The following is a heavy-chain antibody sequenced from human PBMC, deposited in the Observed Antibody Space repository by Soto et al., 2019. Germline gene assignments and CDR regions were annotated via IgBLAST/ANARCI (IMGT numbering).Heavy chain of an antibody. D-gene: IGHD6-6*01. CDR2: ISYDGSNK. CDR1: GFTFSSYG. J-gene: IGHJ6*02. V-gene: IGHV3-30*18. Sequence: QVQLVESGGGVVQPGRSLRLSCAASGFTFSSYGMHWVRQAPGKGLEWVAVISYDGSNKYYADSVKGRFTISRDNSKNXLXXQMSSLRAEDTAVYYCAKDQERTAARLFYYYGMDVWGQGTTVTVSS. CDR3: AKDQERTAARLFYYYGMDV.